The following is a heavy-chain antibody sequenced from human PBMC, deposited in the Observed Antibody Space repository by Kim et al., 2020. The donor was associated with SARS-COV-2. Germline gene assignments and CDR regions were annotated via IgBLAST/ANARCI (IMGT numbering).Heavy chain of an antibody. V-gene: IGHV3-23*01. CDR1: GFTLGIHV. Sequence: GGSLRLSGEVSGFTLGIHVMTWVRQTPGKGLEWVSTLRGSGGATYYADSVQGRFSVSRDNSKNTLYLQMNSLRADDTAVYYCAKQGVAAMTPFDSWGQGTLVTVSS. D-gene: IGHD3-3*01. CDR2: LRGSGGAT. CDR3: AKQGVAAMTPFDS. J-gene: IGHJ4*02.